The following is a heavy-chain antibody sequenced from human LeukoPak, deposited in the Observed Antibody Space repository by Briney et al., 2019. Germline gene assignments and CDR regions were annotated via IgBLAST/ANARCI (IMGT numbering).Heavy chain of an antibody. CDR1: GGSISSSSSY. J-gene: IGHJ4*02. V-gene: IGHV4-39*01. CDR3: ARHGLLWFGESTNFDY. Sequence: PSETLSLTCTVSGGSISSSSSYWGWLRQPPGTGLEWVGSIYYSGSTYYNPSLKSRVTISVDTSKNQFSLKLSSVTAADTAVYYCARHGLLWFGESTNFDYWGQGTLVTVSS. D-gene: IGHD3-10*01. CDR2: IYYSGST.